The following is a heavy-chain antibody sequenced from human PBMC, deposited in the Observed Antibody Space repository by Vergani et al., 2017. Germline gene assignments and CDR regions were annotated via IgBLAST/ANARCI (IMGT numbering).Heavy chain of an antibody. D-gene: IGHD4-11*01. Sequence: QVQLVQSGAEVKKPGSSVKVSCKASGGTFSSYAISWVRQAPGQGLEWMGGIIPIFGTANYAQKFQGRVTITADESTSTAYMELSSLRSEDTAVYYCAGVEGTVTTFGYYYYYMDVWGKGTTVTVSS. CDR1: GGTFSSYA. CDR3: AGVEGTVTTFGYYYYYMDV. J-gene: IGHJ6*03. V-gene: IGHV1-69*12. CDR2: IIPIFGTA.